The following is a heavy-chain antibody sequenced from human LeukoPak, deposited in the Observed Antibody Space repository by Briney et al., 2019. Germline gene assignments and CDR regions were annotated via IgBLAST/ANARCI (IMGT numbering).Heavy chain of an antibody. CDR3: ASRKLGNDY. V-gene: IGHV4-59*01. D-gene: IGHD7-27*01. J-gene: IGHJ4*02. Sequence: SETLSLTCTVSGGSISSYYWSWIRQPPGKGPEWIGYIYYTGSTSYNPSLKSRVTISADTPKNEFSLKLNSVTAADTAVYYCASRKLGNDYWGQGTLVTVSS. CDR2: IYYTGST. CDR1: GGSISSYY.